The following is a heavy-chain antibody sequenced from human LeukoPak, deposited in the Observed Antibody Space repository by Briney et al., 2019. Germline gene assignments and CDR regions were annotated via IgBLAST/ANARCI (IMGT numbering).Heavy chain of an antibody. CDR3: ARDLDLKVGAPDY. J-gene: IGHJ4*02. Sequence: PGRSLRLSCAASGFTFSSYAMHWVRQAPGKGLEWVAVISYDGSNKYYADSVKGRFTISRDNSKNTLYLQMNSLRAEDTAVYYCARDLDLKVGAPDYWGQGTLVTVSS. D-gene: IGHD1-26*01. CDR2: ISYDGSNK. V-gene: IGHV3-30-3*01. CDR1: GFTFSSYA.